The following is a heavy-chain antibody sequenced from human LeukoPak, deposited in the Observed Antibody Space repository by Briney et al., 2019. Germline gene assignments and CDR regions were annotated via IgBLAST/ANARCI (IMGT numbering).Heavy chain of an antibody. Sequence: PGGSLRLSCAASGFTFSCYAMSWVRQAPGKGLEWVSAISGSGGSTYYADSVKGRFTISRDNSKNTLYLQMNSLRAEDTAVYYCASRYYDILTGQLDYWGQGTLVTVSS. V-gene: IGHV3-23*01. D-gene: IGHD3-9*01. J-gene: IGHJ4*02. CDR3: ASRYYDILTGQLDY. CDR2: ISGSGGST. CDR1: GFTFSCYA.